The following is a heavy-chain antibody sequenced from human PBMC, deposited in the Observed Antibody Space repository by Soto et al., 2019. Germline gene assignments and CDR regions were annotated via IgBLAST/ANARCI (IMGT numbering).Heavy chain of an antibody. D-gene: IGHD6-6*01. CDR2: IYYSGST. V-gene: IGHV4-59*08. J-gene: IGHJ4*02. CDR3: ASGYSSSFPAFDY. CDR1: GGSISSYY. Sequence: ETLSLTCTVSGGSISSYYWSWIRQPPGKGLEWIGYIYYSGSTNYNPSLKSRVTISVDTSKNQFSLKLSSVTAADTAVYYCASGYSSSFPAFDYWGQGTLVTVSS.